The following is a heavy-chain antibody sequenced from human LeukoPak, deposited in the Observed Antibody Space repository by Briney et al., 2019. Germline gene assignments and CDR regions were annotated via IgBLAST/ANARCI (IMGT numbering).Heavy chain of an antibody. Sequence: GGSLRLSCAASGFTFSSYEMNWVRQAPGKGLEWVSYISRSGSTIYYADSVKGRFTISRDNSKNTLYLQMNSLRAEDTAVFYCAKDREYSGSYRPGPTRYYYGMDVWGQGTTVTVS. CDR2: ISRSGSTI. D-gene: IGHD1-26*01. CDR3: AKDREYSGSYRPGPTRYYYGMDV. CDR1: GFTFSSYE. J-gene: IGHJ6*02. V-gene: IGHV3-48*03.